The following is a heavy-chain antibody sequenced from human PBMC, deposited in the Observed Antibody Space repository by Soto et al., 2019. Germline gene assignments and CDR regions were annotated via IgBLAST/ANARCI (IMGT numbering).Heavy chain of an antibody. CDR2: ISGSGGSI. V-gene: IGHV3-23*01. J-gene: IGHJ6*02. CDR1: GFTFSTYA. D-gene: IGHD1-1*01. Sequence: GSLRLSCAAPGFTFSTYAMNWVRQAPGNGLEWVSAISGSGGSIHYADSVKGRFTISRDNSKNTLYLQMNSLRDEDTAVYHCVKGYWKGDVWGQGTTVTVSS. CDR3: VKGYWKGDV.